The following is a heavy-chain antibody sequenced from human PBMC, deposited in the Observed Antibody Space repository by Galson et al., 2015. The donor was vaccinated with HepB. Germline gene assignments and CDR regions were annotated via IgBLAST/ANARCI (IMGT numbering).Heavy chain of an antibody. CDR3: ARGGFGVEVGATRRYSPYYYYYYMDV. J-gene: IGHJ6*03. CDR1: GGTFSSYA. CDR2: IIPIFGTA. V-gene: IGHV1-69*13. D-gene: IGHD1-26*01. Sequence: SVKVSCKASGGTFSSYAISWVRQAPGQGLEWMGGIIPIFGTANYAQKFQGRVTITADESTSTAYMELSSLRSEDTAVYYCARGGFGVEVGATRRYSPYYYYYYMDVWGKGTTVTVSS.